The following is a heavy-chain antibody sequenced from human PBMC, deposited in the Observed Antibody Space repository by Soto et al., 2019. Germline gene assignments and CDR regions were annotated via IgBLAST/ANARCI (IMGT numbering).Heavy chain of an antibody. J-gene: IGHJ6*02. CDR1: GFTFSSYG. V-gene: IGHV3-30*19. CDR2: IWYDGSNK. Sequence: GGSLRLSCAASGFTFSSYGMHWVRQAPGKGLEWVAVIWYDGSNKYYADSVKGRFTISRDNSKNTLYLQMNSLRAEDTAGYYCARRDFWSGYYPGAIYYSGRDGWGQGTTVT. CDR3: ARRDFWSGYYPGAIYYSGRDG. D-gene: IGHD3-3*01.